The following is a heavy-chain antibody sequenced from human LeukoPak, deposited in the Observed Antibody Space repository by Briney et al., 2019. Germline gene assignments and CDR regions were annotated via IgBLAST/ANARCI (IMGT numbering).Heavy chain of an antibody. CDR3: ARGTLYSGWSYYFDY. V-gene: IGHV4-61*09. CDR1: GGSISSDSYY. J-gene: IGHJ4*02. CDR2: IYTSGTT. Sequence: SETLSLTCTVSGGSISSDSYYWSWIRQPAGKGLEWMGHIYTSGTTSYNPSLKSRVTISVDTSKNHFSLRLSSVTAADTAMYYCARGTLYSGWSYYFDYWGQGSQVTVSS. D-gene: IGHD6-19*01.